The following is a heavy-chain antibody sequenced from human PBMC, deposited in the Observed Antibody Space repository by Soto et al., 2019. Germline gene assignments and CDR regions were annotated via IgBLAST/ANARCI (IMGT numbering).Heavy chain of an antibody. CDR2: IYYSGST. Sequence: PSETLSLTCTVSGGSISSSSYYWGWIRQPPGKGLEWIGSIYYSGSTYYNPSLKSRVAISVDTSKNQFSLKPSSVTAADTAVYYCARCPNYYDSSGYVPFDYWGQGTLVTVSS. V-gene: IGHV4-39*01. CDR3: ARCPNYYDSSGYVPFDY. J-gene: IGHJ4*02. CDR1: GGSISSSSYY. D-gene: IGHD3-22*01.